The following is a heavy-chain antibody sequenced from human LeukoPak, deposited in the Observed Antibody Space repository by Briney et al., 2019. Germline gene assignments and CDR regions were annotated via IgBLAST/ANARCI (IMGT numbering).Heavy chain of an antibody. CDR2: INHSGST. Sequence: SETLSLTCAVYGGSFSGYYWSWIRQPPGKGLEWIGEINHSGSTNYNPSLKSRVTISVDTSKNQFSLKLSSVTAADTAVYYCARDGGPMVRGVISYWGQGTLVTVSS. CDR3: ARDGGPMVRGVISY. J-gene: IGHJ4*02. V-gene: IGHV4-34*01. CDR1: GGSFSGYY. D-gene: IGHD3-10*01.